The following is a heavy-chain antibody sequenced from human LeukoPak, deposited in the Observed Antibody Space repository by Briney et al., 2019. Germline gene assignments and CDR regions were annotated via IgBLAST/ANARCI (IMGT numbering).Heavy chain of an antibody. J-gene: IGHJ4*02. Sequence: SQTLSLTCTVSGGSISSGDYYWSWIRQPPGKGLEWIGYIYYGGSTYYSPSLKSRVTISVDTSKNQFSLKLSSVTAADTAVYYCARDRTTYCSSTSCYGFDYWGQGTLVTVSS. CDR2: IYYGGST. D-gene: IGHD2-2*01. V-gene: IGHV4-30-4*01. CDR1: GGSISSGDYY. CDR3: ARDRTTYCSSTSCYGFDY.